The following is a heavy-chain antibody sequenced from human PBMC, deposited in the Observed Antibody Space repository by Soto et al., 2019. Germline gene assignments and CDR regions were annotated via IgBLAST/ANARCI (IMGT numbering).Heavy chain of an antibody. D-gene: IGHD4-4*01. CDR3: ARASTLPGLFDY. CDR1: GGSISSGDYY. V-gene: IGHV4-30-4*01. Sequence: QVQLQESGPGLVKPSQTLSLTCTVSGGSISSGDYYWSWIRQPPGKGLEWIGYIYYSGSTYYNPSRKSRVTISVDTSKNQCSLKLSSVTAADTALYYCARASTLPGLFDYWGQGTLVTVSS. CDR2: IYYSGST. J-gene: IGHJ4*02.